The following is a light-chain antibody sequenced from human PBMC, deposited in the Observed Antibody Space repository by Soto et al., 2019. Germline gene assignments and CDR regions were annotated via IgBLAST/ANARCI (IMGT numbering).Light chain of an antibody. Sequence: IVMTQSPATLSVSPGERATLSCRASQSVSSNLAWYQQKPGQAPRLLIYGASTRATGIPARFSGSGSGTEFTLTISTLQSEDFAVYYCQQYNNWPPGLTFGGGTKVDI. CDR3: QQYNNWPPGLT. J-gene: IGKJ4*01. CDR1: QSVSSN. V-gene: IGKV3-15*01. CDR2: GAS.